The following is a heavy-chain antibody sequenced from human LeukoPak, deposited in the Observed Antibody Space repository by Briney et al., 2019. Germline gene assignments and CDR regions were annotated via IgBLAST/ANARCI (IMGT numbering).Heavy chain of an antibody. CDR2: IIPILGIA. CDR3: ASWGQDYYGSVFFDY. Sequence: SVKVSCKASGGTFSSYTISWVRQAPGQGLEWMGRIIPILGIANYAQKFQGRVTITADKSTSTAYMELSSLRSDDTAVYYCASWGQDYYGSVFFDYWGQGTLVTVSS. J-gene: IGHJ4*02. V-gene: IGHV1-69*02. CDR1: GGTFSSYT. D-gene: IGHD3-10*01.